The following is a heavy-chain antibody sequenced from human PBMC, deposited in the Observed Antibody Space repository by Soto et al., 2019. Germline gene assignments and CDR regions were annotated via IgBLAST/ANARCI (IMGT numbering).Heavy chain of an antibody. CDR2: ISAYNGNT. Sequence: ASVKVSCKASGYTFTSYGISWVRQAPGQGLEWMGWISAYNGNTNYAQKLQGRVTMTTDTSTSTAYMELRSLRSDDTAVYYCARRLIAVAANWFDPWGQGTLVTVSS. CDR1: GYTFTSYG. CDR3: ARRLIAVAANWFDP. D-gene: IGHD6-19*01. V-gene: IGHV1-18*01. J-gene: IGHJ5*02.